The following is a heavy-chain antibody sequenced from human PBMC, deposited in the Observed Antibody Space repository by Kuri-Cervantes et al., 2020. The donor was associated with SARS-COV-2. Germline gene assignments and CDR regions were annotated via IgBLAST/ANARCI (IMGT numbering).Heavy chain of an antibody. Sequence: LSLTCVPSQFTFSSYNMHWVRQAPGKGLEWVAYIRYDGNEKYYADSVKGRFTISRDNSKSTLFLQMNSLRPEDTALYYCAKDLYYDATGYYYGREYVFWGQGTQVTVSS. CDR1: QFTFSSYN. V-gene: IGHV3-30*02. CDR2: IRYDGNEK. J-gene: IGHJ4*02. CDR3: AKDLYYDATGYYYGREYVF. D-gene: IGHD3-22*01.